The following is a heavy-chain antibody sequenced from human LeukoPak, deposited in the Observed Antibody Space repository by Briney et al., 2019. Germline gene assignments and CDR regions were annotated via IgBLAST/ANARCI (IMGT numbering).Heavy chain of an antibody. V-gene: IGHV3-23*01. CDR2: ISGSGGST. CDR3: ARGGSYLSAFDI. D-gene: IGHD1-26*01. CDR1: GFTFSIYA. J-gene: IGHJ3*02. Sequence: GGSLRLSCAASGFTFSIYAMSWVRQAPGKGLEWVSAISGSGGSTYYADSVKGRFTISRDNSKNTLYLQMNSLRAEDTAVYYCARGGSYLSAFDIWGQGTMVTVSS.